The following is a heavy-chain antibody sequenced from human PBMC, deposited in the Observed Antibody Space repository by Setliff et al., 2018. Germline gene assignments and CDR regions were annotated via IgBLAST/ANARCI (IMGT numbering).Heavy chain of an antibody. CDR2: ISGHNGDT. CDR3: ARADYSSSLHYFDC. V-gene: IGHV1-18*01. Sequence: ASVKVSCKASGYTFTSYGFSWVRQAPGQGLEWMGWISGHNGDTKLAQNFQGRVTVTTDTFTNTGYMELRSLRSDETAFYYCARADYSSSLHYFDCWGQGTLVTVSS. CDR1: GYTFTSYG. D-gene: IGHD6-13*01. J-gene: IGHJ4*02.